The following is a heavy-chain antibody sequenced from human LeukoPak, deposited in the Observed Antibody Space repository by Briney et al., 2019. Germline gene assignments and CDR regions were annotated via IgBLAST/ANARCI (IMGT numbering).Heavy chain of an antibody. V-gene: IGHV4-34*01. D-gene: IGHD5-24*01. Sequence: SETLSLTCAVYGGSFSGYYWSWIRQPPGKGLEWIGEINHSGSTNYNPSLKSRVTIPVDTSKNQFSLKLSSVTAADTAVYYCARKNGYNYRRPNWFDPWGQGTLVTVSS. CDR3: ARKNGYNYRRPNWFDP. J-gene: IGHJ5*02. CDR1: GGSFSGYY. CDR2: INHSGST.